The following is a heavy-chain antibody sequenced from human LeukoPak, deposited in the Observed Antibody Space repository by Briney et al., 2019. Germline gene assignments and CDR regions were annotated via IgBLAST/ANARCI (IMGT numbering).Heavy chain of an antibody. CDR1: GFTFSSYW. Sequence: GGSLRLSCAASGFTFSSYWMHWVRQAPGKGLVWVSRINSDGSSTSYADSVKGRFTISRDNAKNTLYLQMNSLRAEDTAVYYCATRMSSSSLLDYWGQGTLVTVSS. CDR3: ATRMSSSSLLDY. CDR2: INSDGSST. D-gene: IGHD6-6*01. J-gene: IGHJ4*02. V-gene: IGHV3-74*01.